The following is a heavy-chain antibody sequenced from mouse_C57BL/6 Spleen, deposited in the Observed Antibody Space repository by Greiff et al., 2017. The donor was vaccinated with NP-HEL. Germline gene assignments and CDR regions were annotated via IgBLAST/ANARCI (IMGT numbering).Heavy chain of an antibody. V-gene: IGHV1-64*01. CDR3: ARSGDGYYFFDY. CDR1: GYTFTSYW. CDR2: IHPNSGST. Sequence: VQLQQSGAELVKPGASVKLSCKASGYTFTSYWMHWVKQRPGQGLEWIGMIHPNSGSTNYNEKFKSKATLTVDKSSSTAYMQLSSLTSEDSAVYYCARSGDGYYFFDYWGQGTTLTVSS. J-gene: IGHJ2*01. D-gene: IGHD2-3*01.